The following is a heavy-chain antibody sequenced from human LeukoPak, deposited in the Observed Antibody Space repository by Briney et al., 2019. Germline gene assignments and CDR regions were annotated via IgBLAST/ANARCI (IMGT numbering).Heavy chain of an antibody. CDR3: ARAPKTRDY. CDR2: MNPKRGNT. CDR1: GYTFISYD. J-gene: IGHJ4*02. V-gene: IGHV1-8*01. Sequence: GSVTVSCQASGYTFISYDINWVRQAPGQEVEGMGWMNPKRGNTDYAQKFQGRVTMTRNTSITTAYMELSSLRSDDTAVYYCARAPKTRDYWGQGTLVTVSS.